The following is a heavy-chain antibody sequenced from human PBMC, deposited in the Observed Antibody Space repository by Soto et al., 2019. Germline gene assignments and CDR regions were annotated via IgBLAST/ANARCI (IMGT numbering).Heavy chain of an antibody. Sequence: SVKVSCKASGFTFTSSSVQWVRQARGQRLEWIGWIVVGSGNTNYAQEFQEIVTITRDMSTGTVYMELSSLRSEDAAVYYCAASRPCYLDSRGFGFQYWGQGTLVTVSS. CDR3: AASRPCYLDSRGFGFQY. D-gene: IGHD3-22*01. V-gene: IGHV1-58*01. CDR2: IVVGSGNT. J-gene: IGHJ1*01. CDR1: GFTFTSSS.